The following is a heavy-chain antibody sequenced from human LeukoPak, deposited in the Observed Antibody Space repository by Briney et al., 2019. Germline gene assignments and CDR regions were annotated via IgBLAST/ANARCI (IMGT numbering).Heavy chain of an antibody. CDR3: ARSQSRYFDWYHKDNWFDP. CDR2: ISAYNGNT. J-gene: IGHJ5*02. Sequence: GASVKVSCKASGYTFTSYGISWVRQAPGQGLEWMGWISAYNGNTNYAQKLQGRVTMTTDTSTSTAYMVLRSLRSDDTAVYYCARSQSRYFDWYHKDNWFDPWGQGTLVTVSS. V-gene: IGHV1-18*01. CDR1: GYTFTSYG. D-gene: IGHD3-9*01.